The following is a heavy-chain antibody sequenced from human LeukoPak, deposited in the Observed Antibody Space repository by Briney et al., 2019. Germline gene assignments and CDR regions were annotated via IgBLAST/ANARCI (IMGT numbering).Heavy chain of an antibody. CDR2: ISWNSGSI. D-gene: IGHD3-22*01. CDR1: GFTFSSYA. V-gene: IGHV3-9*01. Sequence: GGSLRLSCAASGFTFSSYAMSWVRQAPGKGLEWVSGISWNSGSIGYADSVKGRFTISRDNAKNSLYLQMNSLRAEDTALYYCAKDNLYDSSGSGAFDIWGQGTMVTVSS. CDR3: AKDNLYDSSGSGAFDI. J-gene: IGHJ3*02.